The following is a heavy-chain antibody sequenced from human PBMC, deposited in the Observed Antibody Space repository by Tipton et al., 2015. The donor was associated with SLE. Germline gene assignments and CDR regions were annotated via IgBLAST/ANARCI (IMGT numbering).Heavy chain of an antibody. CDR2: INHSGRI. CDR3: ARADDFDRSGPRDS. Sequence: TLSLTCTVYGESLSGHYWVWIRQPPGKGLEWIGDINHSGRIDYNPSLMSRVTISVDTSRNTFSLKMTSVTAADTAVYYCARADDFDRSGPRDSWGQGTLVTVSS. D-gene: IGHD3-22*01. V-gene: IGHV4-34*01. J-gene: IGHJ4*02. CDR1: GESLSGHY.